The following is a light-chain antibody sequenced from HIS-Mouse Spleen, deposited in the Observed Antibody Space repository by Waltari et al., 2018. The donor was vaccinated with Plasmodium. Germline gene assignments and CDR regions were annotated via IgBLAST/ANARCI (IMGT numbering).Light chain of an antibody. CDR2: AAS. CDR3: QQLNSYPLT. CDR1: QGISSY. J-gene: IGKJ4*01. V-gene: IGKV1-9*01. Sequence: DIQLTQSPSFLSASVGDRVTITCRASQGISSYLAWYQQKPGKAPKLLIYAASTLQSGVPSSFGGSGSGTEVTLTISSVQPEDFATYDCQQLNSYPLTFGGGTKVEIK.